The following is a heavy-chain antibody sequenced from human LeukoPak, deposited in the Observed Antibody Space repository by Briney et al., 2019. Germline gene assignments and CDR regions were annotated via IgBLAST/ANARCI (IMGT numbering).Heavy chain of an antibody. J-gene: IGHJ6*03. Sequence: ASVKVSCKASGYIFTSYGISWVRQAPGQGLEWMGWISAYNGNTNYAQKLQGRVTMTTDTSTSTAYMELRSLRSDDTAVYYCARGLASSGWYTSYYYYYMDVWGKGTTVTISS. D-gene: IGHD6-19*01. CDR2: ISAYNGNT. CDR1: GYIFTSYG. CDR3: ARGLASSGWYTSYYYYYMDV. V-gene: IGHV1-18*01.